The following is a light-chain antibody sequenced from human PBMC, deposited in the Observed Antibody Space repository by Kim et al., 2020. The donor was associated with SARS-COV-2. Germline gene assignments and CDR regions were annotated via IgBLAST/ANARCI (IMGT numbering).Light chain of an antibody. V-gene: IGKV1-17*01. Sequence: ASVGGRVTITCRASQDIRSDLCWCQQNQGRAPTRLIYGASSLQSGVPSRFSGSGSGTEFTLTLSSLQPENFATYFCLRRNTYPLTFGQGTRLEIK. CDR1: QDIRSD. J-gene: IGKJ5*01. CDR3: LRRNTYPLT. CDR2: GAS.